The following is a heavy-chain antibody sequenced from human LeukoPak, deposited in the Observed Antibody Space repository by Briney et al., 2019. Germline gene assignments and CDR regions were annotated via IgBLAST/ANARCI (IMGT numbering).Heavy chain of an antibody. CDR3: ARGGIITSYAFEI. Sequence: GGSLRLSCAASGFTFSSYRMNWVRQAPGKGLEWVSYITSRSSTIYYADSVKGRFTISRDNAKNTVHLQMNSLRAEDTAVYYCARGGIITSYAFEIWGQGAMVTVSS. D-gene: IGHD1-26*01. CDR2: ITSRSSTI. CDR1: GFTFSSYR. V-gene: IGHV3-48*04. J-gene: IGHJ3*02.